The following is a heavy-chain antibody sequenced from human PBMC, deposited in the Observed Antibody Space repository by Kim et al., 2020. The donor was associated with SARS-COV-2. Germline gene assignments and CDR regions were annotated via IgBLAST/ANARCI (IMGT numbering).Heavy chain of an antibody. CDR3: ARVVTIFGVVSSRASWFDP. J-gene: IGHJ5*02. Sequence: SETLSLTCTVSGGSISSGGYYWSWIRQHPGKGLEWIGYIYYSGSTYYNPSLKSRVTISVDTSKNQFSLKLSSVTAADTAVYYCARVVTIFGVVSSRASWFDPWGHGTLVTVSS. CDR1: GGSISSGGYY. D-gene: IGHD3-3*01. V-gene: IGHV4-31*03. CDR2: IYYSGST.